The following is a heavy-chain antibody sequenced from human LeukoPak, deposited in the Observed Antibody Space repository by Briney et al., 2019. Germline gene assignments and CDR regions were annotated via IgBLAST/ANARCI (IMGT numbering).Heavy chain of an antibody. CDR1: GFTFSSYS. CDR2: ISSSSSTI. V-gene: IGHV3-48*01. Sequence: GGSLRLSCAASGFTFSSYSMNWVRQAPGKGLEWVSYISSSSSTIYYADSVKGRFTISRDNAKNSLYLQMNSLRAEDTAVYYCARDKRDMIVVVPLGYWGQGTLVTVSS. J-gene: IGHJ4*02. D-gene: IGHD3-22*01. CDR3: ARDKRDMIVVVPLGY.